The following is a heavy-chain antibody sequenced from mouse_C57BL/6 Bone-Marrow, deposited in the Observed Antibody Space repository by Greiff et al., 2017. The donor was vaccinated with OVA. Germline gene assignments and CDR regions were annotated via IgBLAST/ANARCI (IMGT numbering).Heavy chain of an antibody. J-gene: IGHJ4*01. CDR1: GYTFTDYE. D-gene: IGHD2-5*01. V-gene: IGHV1-15*01. CDR3: TRYCSNYDARDY. CDR2: IDPETGGT. Sequence: QVQLQQSGAELVRPGASVTLSCKASGYTFTDYEMHWVKQTPVHGLEWIGAIDPETGGTAYDQKFKGKAILTADKSSSTAYMELHSLTSEDTAVYYCTRYCSNYDARDYWGQGTSVTVTA.